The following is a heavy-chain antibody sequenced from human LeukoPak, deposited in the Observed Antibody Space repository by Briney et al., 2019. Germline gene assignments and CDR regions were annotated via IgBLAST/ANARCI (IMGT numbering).Heavy chain of an antibody. J-gene: IGHJ4*02. CDR2: IYYSGGT. V-gene: IGHV4-59*01. Sequence: KASETLSLTCTVSGGSISSYYWSWIRQPPGKGLEWIGYIYYSGGTNYNPSLKSRVTISVDTSKNQFSLKLSSVTAADTAVYYCARNSGYSSYFDYWGQGTLVTVSS. CDR3: ARNSGYSSYFDY. D-gene: IGHD4-11*01. CDR1: GGSISSYY.